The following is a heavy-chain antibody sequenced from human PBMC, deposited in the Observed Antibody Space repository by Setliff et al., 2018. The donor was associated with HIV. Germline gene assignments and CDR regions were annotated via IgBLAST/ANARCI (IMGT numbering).Heavy chain of an antibody. CDR2: SDHSGST. D-gene: IGHD4-17*01. CDR1: GGSFSGYY. J-gene: IGHJ6*03. Sequence: SETLSLTCAVNGGSFSGYYWSWIRQPPGKGLEWIGESDHSGSTNYNPSLKSRVTISVDKSKNQFSLRLNSVTAADTAVYYCARAYGDYGHYYYYLDVWGKGTTVTVSS. V-gene: IGHV4-34*01. CDR3: ARAYGDYGHYYYYLDV.